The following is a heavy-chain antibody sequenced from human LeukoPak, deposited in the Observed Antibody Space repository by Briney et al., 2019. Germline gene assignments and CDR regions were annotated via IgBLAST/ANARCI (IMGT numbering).Heavy chain of an antibody. D-gene: IGHD5-24*01. CDR2: IYYSGST. CDR1: GGSISSYY. J-gene: IGHJ6*02. V-gene: IGHV4-59*12. CDR3: ARVGYNLYYYYGMDV. Sequence: SETLSLTCTVSGGSISSYYWSWIRQPPGKGLEWIGYIYYSGSTNYNPSLKSRVTISVDTSKNQFSLKLSSVTAADTAVYYCARVGYNLYYYYGMDVWGQGTTVTVSS.